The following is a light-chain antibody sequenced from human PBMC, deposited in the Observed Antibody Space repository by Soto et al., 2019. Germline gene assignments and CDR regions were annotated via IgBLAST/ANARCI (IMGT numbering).Light chain of an antibody. CDR3: QHYKNWPPWT. J-gene: IGKJ1*01. CDR1: QDIGDH. V-gene: IGKV3-15*01. Sequence: EIVVTQSPGTLSVSPGDTATLSCRATQDIGDHLAWYQQKPGQAPRLLIFDASTRATGIPVRFSGSGSGTEFTLTISSLQSEDFAVYFCQHYKNWPPWTFGQGTKVEIK. CDR2: DAS.